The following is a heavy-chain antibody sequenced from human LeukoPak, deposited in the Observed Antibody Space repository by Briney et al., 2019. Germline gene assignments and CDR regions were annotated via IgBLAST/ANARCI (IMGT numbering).Heavy chain of an antibody. CDR1: GVSISSGGYY. CDR2: IYYSGST. CDR3: ARDRVGFGESQSHNWFDP. Sequence: PSQTLSLTCTVSGVSISSGGYYWSWLRQHPGKGLEWIGYIYYSGSTYYNPSLKSRVTISVDTSKNQFSLKLSSVTAADTAVYHCARDRVGFGESQSHNWFDPWGQGTLVTVSS. J-gene: IGHJ5*02. D-gene: IGHD3-10*01. V-gene: IGHV4-31*03.